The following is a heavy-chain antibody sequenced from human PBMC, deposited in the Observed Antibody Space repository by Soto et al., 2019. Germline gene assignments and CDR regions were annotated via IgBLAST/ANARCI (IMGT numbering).Heavy chain of an antibody. D-gene: IGHD3-9*01. CDR3: AKALRSFDWFLYTPFDF. J-gene: IGHJ4*02. Sequence: PGGSLRLSCAASGFTFSSYAMSWVRQAPGKGLEWVAAISGTGGTTYYAASVKGRFTFSRDNSKNTLTLQMNSLRAEDTAVYYCAKALRSFDWFLYTPFDFWGQGTLVTVSS. CDR2: ISGTGGTT. V-gene: IGHV3-23*01. CDR1: GFTFSSYA.